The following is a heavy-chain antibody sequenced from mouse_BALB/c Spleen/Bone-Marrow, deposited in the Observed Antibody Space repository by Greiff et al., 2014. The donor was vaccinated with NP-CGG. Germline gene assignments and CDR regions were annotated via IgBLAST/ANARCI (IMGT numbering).Heavy chain of an antibody. CDR3: SSYAMDY. CDR2: IDPANGNT. CDR1: DFNIKDTY. Sequence: DVKLVESGAELVKPGASVKLSCTASDFNIKDTYMHWVKQRPEQGLEWIGRIDPANGNTKYDPKFQGKATITADTSSNTAYLQLSSLTSEDTAVYYGSSYAMDYWGQGTSVSVSS. V-gene: IGHV14-3*02. J-gene: IGHJ4*01. D-gene: IGHD1-1*01.